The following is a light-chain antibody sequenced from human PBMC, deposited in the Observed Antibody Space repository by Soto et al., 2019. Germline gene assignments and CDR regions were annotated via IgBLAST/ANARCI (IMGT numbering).Light chain of an antibody. Sequence: VETQCPGALSVSQKGRATLSCRASQSVSSNSLAWYQQKPGQAPRLLIYGASNRATDIPDRFSGSGSGTDFTLTISRLESADFPLYHCQQYDTPPLPFGGGTQLE. J-gene: IGKJ4*01. V-gene: IGKV3-20*01. CDR3: QQYDTPPLP. CDR1: QSVSSNS. CDR2: GAS.